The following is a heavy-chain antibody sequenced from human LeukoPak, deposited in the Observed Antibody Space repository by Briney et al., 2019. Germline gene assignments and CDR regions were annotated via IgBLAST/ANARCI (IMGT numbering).Heavy chain of an antibody. V-gene: IGHV1-46*01. CDR2: INPSGGST. CDR3: ARDGEQWAHFDY. CDR1: GYTFTSYY. J-gene: IGHJ4*02. D-gene: IGHD2-21*01. Sequence: ASVKVSCKASGYTFTSYYMHWVRPAPGQGLEWMGLINPSGGSTSYTQKFLGRVTMTRDTSTSTVYMELSSLRSEDTAVYYCARDGEQWAHFDYWGQGTLVTVSS.